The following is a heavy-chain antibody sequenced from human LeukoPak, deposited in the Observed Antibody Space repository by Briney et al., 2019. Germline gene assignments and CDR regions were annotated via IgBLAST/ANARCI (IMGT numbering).Heavy chain of an antibody. CDR3: AKSDGYSPYYYGMDV. J-gene: IGHJ6*02. CDR1: GFTFSSYG. D-gene: IGHD2-2*03. CDR2: ISYDGSNK. V-gene: IGHV3-30*18. Sequence: GGSLRLSCSASGFTFSSYGMHWVRQAPGKGLEWVAVISYDGSNKYYADSVKGRFTISRDNSKNTLYLQMNSLRAEDTAVYYCAKSDGYSPYYYGMDVWGQGTTVTVSS.